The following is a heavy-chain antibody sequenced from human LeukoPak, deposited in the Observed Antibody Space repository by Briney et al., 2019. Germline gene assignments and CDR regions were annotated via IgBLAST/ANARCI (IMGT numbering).Heavy chain of an antibody. V-gene: IGHV4-31*03. Sequence: TSETLSLTCTVSGGSISSGGYYWSWIRQHLGKGLEWIGYIYYSGSTYYNPSLKSRVTISVDTSKNQFSLKLSSVTAADTAVYYCARAHNDGMDVWGQGTTVTVSS. CDR2: IYYSGST. CDR3: ARAHNDGMDV. CDR1: GGSISSGGYY. J-gene: IGHJ6*02. D-gene: IGHD5-24*01.